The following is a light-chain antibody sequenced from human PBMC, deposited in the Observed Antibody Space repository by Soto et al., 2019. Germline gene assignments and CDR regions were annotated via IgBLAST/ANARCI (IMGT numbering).Light chain of an antibody. Sequence: DIQMTKTPFSLSASIGDRVTVICRASQSISSWLAWYQQKPGKAPKLLIYKASSLESGVPSRFSGSGSGTEFTLTISSLQPDDFATYYCQQYNSYSFGQGTKVDIK. J-gene: IGKJ1*01. CDR1: QSISSW. CDR3: QQYNSYS. V-gene: IGKV1-5*03. CDR2: KAS.